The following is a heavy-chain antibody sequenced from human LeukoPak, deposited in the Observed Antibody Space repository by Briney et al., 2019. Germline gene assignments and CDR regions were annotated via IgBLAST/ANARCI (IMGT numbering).Heavy chain of an antibody. D-gene: IGHD3-3*01. CDR2: INPNSGGT. V-gene: IGHV1-2*06. J-gene: IGHJ3*02. Sequence: GASVKVSCKASGYTFTGYYMHWVRQAPGQGLEWMGRINPNSGGTSYAQKFQGRVTMTRDTSISTAYMELSRLRSDDTAVYYCARVRFLEWLDAFDIWGQGTMVTVSS. CDR3: ARVRFLEWLDAFDI. CDR1: GYTFTGYY.